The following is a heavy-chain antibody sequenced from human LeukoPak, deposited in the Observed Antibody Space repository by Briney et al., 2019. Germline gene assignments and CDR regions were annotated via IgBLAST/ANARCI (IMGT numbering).Heavy chain of an antibody. V-gene: IGHV3-30*04. CDR2: ISYDGSNK. D-gene: IGHD6-13*01. CDR1: GFTFSSYA. J-gene: IGHJ4*02. CDR3: ASTAAAGKDPFDY. Sequence: GGSLRLSCAASGFTFSSYAMHWVRQAPGKGLEWVAVISYDGSNKYYADSVKGRFTISRDNSKNTLYLQMNSLRAEDTAVYYCASTAAAGKDPFDYWGQGTLVTVSS.